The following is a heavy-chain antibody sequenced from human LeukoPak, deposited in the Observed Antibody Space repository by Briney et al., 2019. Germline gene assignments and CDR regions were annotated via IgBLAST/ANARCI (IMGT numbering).Heavy chain of an antibody. V-gene: IGHV4-30-4*01. CDR1: GGSINSGDYY. Sequence: SQTLSLTCTVSGGSINSGDYYWSWVRQPPGKGLEWIGCFLYTGKTFYNPSLQSRVAISGDTAKNQISLRVTSVTAADTALYYCARTGFTYGSAGSWGQGTLVTVSA. J-gene: IGHJ5*02. CDR2: FLYTGKT. CDR3: ARTGFTYGSAGS. D-gene: IGHD5-18*01.